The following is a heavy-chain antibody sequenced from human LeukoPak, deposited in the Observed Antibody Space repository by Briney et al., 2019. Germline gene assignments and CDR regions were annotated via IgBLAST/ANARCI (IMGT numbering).Heavy chain of an antibody. J-gene: IGHJ4*02. Sequence: ASVKVSCKASGGTFSSYAISWVRQAPGQGLEWMGGIIPIFGTANYAQKFQGRVTITADESTSTAYMGLSSLRSEDTAVYYCAREGPHYDILTGYYAAPAYYFDYWGQGTLVTVSS. CDR2: IIPIFGTA. CDR3: AREGPHYDILTGYYAAPAYYFDY. D-gene: IGHD3-9*01. CDR1: GGTFSSYA. V-gene: IGHV1-69*13.